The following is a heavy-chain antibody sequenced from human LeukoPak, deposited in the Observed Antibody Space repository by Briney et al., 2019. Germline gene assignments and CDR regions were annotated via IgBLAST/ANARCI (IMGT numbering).Heavy chain of an antibody. CDR2: IYYSGST. Sequence: SETLSLTCTVSGGSISSYYWSWIRQPPGKGLEWIGYIYYSGSTNYNPSLKSRVTISVDTSKNQFSLKLSSVTAADTAVYYCARAVDGYNPGAFDIWGQGTMVTVSS. J-gene: IGHJ3*02. D-gene: IGHD5-24*01. V-gene: IGHV4-59*01. CDR1: GGSISSYY. CDR3: ARAVDGYNPGAFDI.